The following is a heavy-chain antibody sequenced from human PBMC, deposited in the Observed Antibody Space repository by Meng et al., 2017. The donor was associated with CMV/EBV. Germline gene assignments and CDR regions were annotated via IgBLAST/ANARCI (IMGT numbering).Heavy chain of an antibody. Sequence: ASVKVSCKASGYTFTSYDINWVRQATGQGLEWMGWMNPNSGNTGYAQKFQGRVTMTRNTSISTAYMELSSLRSEDTAVYHCARGNIVVVPAAIGWFDPWGQGTLVTVSS. V-gene: IGHV1-8*01. CDR2: MNPNSGNT. CDR3: ARGNIVVVPAAIGWFDP. D-gene: IGHD2-2*01. J-gene: IGHJ5*02. CDR1: GYTFTSYD.